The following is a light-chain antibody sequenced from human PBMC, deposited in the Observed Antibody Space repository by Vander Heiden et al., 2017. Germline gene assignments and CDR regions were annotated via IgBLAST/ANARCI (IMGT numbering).Light chain of an antibody. CDR1: QGISSY. J-gene: IGKJ4*01. Sequence: AIRMTQSPSSFSASTGDRVTITCRASQGISSYLAWYQQKPGKAPKLLIYAASTLQSGVPSRFSGSGSGTDFTLTISCLQSEDFATYYCQQYYSYPLTFGGWTKAEIK. CDR3: QQYYSYPLT. V-gene: IGKV1-8*01. CDR2: AAS.